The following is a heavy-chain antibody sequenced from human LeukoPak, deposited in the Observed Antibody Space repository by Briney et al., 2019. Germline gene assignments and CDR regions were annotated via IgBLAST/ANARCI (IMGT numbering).Heavy chain of an antibody. CDR1: GFTVSSNY. D-gene: IGHD5-24*01. J-gene: IGHJ4*02. V-gene: IGHV3-53*01. Sequence: GGSLRLSCAASGFTVSSNYMSWVRQAPGKGLEWVSVIYSGGSTYYADSVKGRFTISRDNSKNTLYLQMNSLRAEDTAVYYCAGGEEMATITLDYWGQGTLVNVSS. CDR2: IYSGGST. CDR3: AGGEEMATITLDY.